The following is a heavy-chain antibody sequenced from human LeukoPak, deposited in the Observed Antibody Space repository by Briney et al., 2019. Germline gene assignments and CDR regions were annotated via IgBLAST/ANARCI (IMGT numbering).Heavy chain of an antibody. CDR2: INPNSGGT. J-gene: IGHJ5*02. CDR1: GYTFTGCY. D-gene: IGHD6-13*01. V-gene: IGHV1-2*02. Sequence: ASVKVSCKASGYTFTGCYIHWVRQAPGQGLEWMGWINPNSGGTNHAQKFQGRVTMTRDTSISRAYMELSSVTAADTAVYYCARLSTGYSSSRNWIDPWGQGTLVTVSS. CDR3: ARLSTGYSSSRNWIDP.